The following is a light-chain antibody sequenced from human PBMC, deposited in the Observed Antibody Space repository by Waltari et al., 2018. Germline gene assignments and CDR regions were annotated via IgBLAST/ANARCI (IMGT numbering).Light chain of an antibody. J-gene: IGLJ3*02. V-gene: IGLV2-11*01. CDR3: CSYANSKWV. CDR1: SRDVGGYDS. Sequence: QSVLTQPRSVSGSPGQSVAISCTGTSRDVGGYDSFSWYQQYPGKAPKVIIYGVYKRPSGVPDRFSGSKSGNTASLSISGLQAEDEADYYCCSYANSKWVFGGGTKLTVL. CDR2: GVY.